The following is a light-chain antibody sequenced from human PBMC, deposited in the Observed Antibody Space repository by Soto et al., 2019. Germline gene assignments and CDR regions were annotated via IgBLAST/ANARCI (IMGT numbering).Light chain of an antibody. J-gene: IGKJ4*01. CDR1: QSVSSSY. CDR2: GAS. V-gene: IGKV3-20*01. Sequence: EIVLTQSPGTLSLSPGERATLSCRASQSVSSSYLAWYQQKPGQAPRLLIYGASSRATGIQDRFSGSGSGTDFTLTISRLEPEDFAVYYCQQYGSSPPRLTFGGGTKVEIK. CDR3: QQYGSSPPRLT.